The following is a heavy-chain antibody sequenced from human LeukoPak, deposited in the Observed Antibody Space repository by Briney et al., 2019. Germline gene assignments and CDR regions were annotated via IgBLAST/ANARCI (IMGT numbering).Heavy chain of an antibody. D-gene: IGHD3-22*01. CDR3: AREGNYYDSSGYRY. CDR1: GFTFSSYA. Sequence: GGSLRLSCAASGFTFSSYAMHWVRQAPGKGLEWVAVISYDGSNKYYADSVKGRFTISRDNSKNTLYLQMNSLRAEDTAVYYCAREGNYYDSSGYRYWGQGTLVTVSS. V-gene: IGHV3-30*04. CDR2: ISYDGSNK. J-gene: IGHJ4*02.